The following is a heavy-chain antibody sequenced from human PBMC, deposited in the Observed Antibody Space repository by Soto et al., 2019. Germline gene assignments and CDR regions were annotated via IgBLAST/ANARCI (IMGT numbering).Heavy chain of an antibody. V-gene: IGHV4-4*02. Sequence: QVQLQESGPGLVKPSGTLSLTCAVSGGSISSSNWWSWVRQPPGKGLEWIGEIYHSGSTNYNPSLKSRVTISVDKSKNQFSLKLSSVTAADTAVYYCARDPERWLQSYYYYYGMDVWGQGTTVTVSS. CDR3: ARDPERWLQSYYYYYGMDV. CDR2: IYHSGST. CDR1: GGSISSSNW. J-gene: IGHJ6*02. D-gene: IGHD5-12*01.